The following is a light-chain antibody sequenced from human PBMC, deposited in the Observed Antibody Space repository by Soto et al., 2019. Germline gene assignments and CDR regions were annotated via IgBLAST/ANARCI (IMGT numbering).Light chain of an antibody. CDR1: QSVNSNS. J-gene: IGKJ2*01. Sequence: EILLTQSPATLSLSPGERATLSCRASQSVNSNSLAWYQQKPGQAPRLLIYGASSRATGISDRFSGSGSGADSTLTISRLEPEDFAVYYCQQYDTSPQVTYTFGQGTKLEIK. V-gene: IGKV3-20*01. CDR3: QQYDTSPQVTYT. CDR2: GAS.